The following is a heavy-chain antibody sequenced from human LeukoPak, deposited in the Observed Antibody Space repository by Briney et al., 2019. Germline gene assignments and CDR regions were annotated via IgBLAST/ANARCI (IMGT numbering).Heavy chain of an antibody. Sequence: SETRSLTCTVPGGSVSSGSYYWGWIRQPPGKGLEWIGYIYYSGSTNYNPSLKSRVTISVDTSKNQFSLKLSSVTAADTAVYYCAREVDYSSPFDYWGQGTLVTVSS. J-gene: IGHJ4*02. CDR1: GGSVSSGSYY. CDR2: IYYSGST. V-gene: IGHV4-61*01. CDR3: AREVDYSSPFDY. D-gene: IGHD1-26*01.